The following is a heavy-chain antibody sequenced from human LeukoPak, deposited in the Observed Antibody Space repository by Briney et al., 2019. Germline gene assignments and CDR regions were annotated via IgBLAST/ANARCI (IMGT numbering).Heavy chain of an antibody. V-gene: IGHV2-5*01. CDR2: IYWNDDK. CDR1: GFSHSTSGVG. CDR3: AHCHSYLHPGWFDR. J-gene: IGHJ5*02. D-gene: IGHD5-18*01. Sequence: SGPTLVKPTQTLTLTCTFSGFSHSTSGVGVGWIRQPPGKALEWLALIYWNDDKRYSPSLKSRLTITKDTSKNQVVLTMTNMDPVDTATYYCAHCHSYLHPGWFDRWGQGTLVTVSS.